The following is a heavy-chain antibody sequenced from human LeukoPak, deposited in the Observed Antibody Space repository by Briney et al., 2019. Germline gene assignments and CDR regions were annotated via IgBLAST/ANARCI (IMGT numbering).Heavy chain of an antibody. CDR3: ARPTTTGTTGDTDY. CDR2: IYPGDSDT. CDR1: GYSFTSYW. J-gene: IGHJ4*02. D-gene: IGHD1-1*01. Sequence: GESPKISCKGSGYSFTSYWIGWVRPVPGKGLEWMVIIYPGDSDTRYSPSFQGQVTISADKSISTAYLQWSSLKASDTAMYYCARPTTTGTTGDTDYWGQGTLVTVSS. V-gene: IGHV5-51*01.